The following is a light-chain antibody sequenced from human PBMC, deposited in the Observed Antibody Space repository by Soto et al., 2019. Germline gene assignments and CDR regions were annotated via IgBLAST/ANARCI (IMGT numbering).Light chain of an antibody. Sequence: EIVLTQSPATLPLSPGERATLSCRASQSVSSYLAWYQQKPGQAPRLLIYDASNRATGIPARFSGSGSGTDFTLTISSLQSEDFAVYYCQQYNNWPPWTFGQGTKVDIK. CDR3: QQYNNWPPWT. J-gene: IGKJ1*01. V-gene: IGKV3-11*01. CDR2: DAS. CDR1: QSVSSY.